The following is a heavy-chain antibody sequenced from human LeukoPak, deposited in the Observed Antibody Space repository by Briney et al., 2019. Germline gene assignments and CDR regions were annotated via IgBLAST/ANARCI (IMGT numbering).Heavy chain of an antibody. Sequence: ASVKVSCKASGYTFTSHYMHWVRQAPGQGLEWMGIINPSGSRTSYAQKFQGRVTMTRDTSTSVVYMELSSLRSEDTAVYYCARHLTPGQWLVPIDYWGQGTLVTVSS. V-gene: IGHV1-46*01. D-gene: IGHD6-19*01. CDR1: GYTFTSHY. CDR2: INPSGSRT. J-gene: IGHJ4*02. CDR3: ARHLTPGQWLVPIDY.